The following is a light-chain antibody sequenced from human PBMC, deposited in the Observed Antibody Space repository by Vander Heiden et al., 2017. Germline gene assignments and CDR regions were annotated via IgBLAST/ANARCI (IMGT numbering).Light chain of an antibody. Sequence: DIQLTQSPSFLSASVGDRVTITCRASPGISSYLAWYQQTQGKDPKLLISSASALQSGVPSRFSGSGSGTEFTLTINSMQPEDSATFYCEHLNNFPRTFGGGTKVEI. CDR3: EHLNNFPRT. CDR1: PGISSY. CDR2: SAS. V-gene: IGKV1-9*01. J-gene: IGKJ4*01.